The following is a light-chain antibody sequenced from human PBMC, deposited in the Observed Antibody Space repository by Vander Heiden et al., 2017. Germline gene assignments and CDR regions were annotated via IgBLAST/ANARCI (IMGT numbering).Light chain of an antibody. CDR2: GKN. CDR3: NSRDSSGNHLDVV. CDR1: SLSSYY. V-gene: IGLV3-19*01. J-gene: IGLJ2*01. Sequence: SSELTQDPAVSVALGQTVRITCQGDSLSSYYASWYQQKPGHAPVLFIYGKNNRPSGSPDRFSGSSSGNTASLTITGAQAEDEADYYCNSRDSSGNHLDVVFGGGTKLTVL.